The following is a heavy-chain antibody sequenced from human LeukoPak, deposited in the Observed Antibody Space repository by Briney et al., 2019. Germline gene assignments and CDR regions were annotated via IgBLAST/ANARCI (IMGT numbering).Heavy chain of an antibody. CDR3: ARDKDGYYDSSGYVPGGAFDI. V-gene: IGHV3-64*01. D-gene: IGHD3-22*01. CDR2: ISSNGGST. J-gene: IGHJ3*02. CDR1: GFTFSSYA. Sequence: PGGSQRLSCAASGFTFSSYAMHWVRQAPGKGLEYVSAISSNGGSTYYANSVKGRFTISRDNSKNTLYLQMGSLRAEDMAVYYCARDKDGYYDSSGYVPGGAFDIWGQGTMVTVSS.